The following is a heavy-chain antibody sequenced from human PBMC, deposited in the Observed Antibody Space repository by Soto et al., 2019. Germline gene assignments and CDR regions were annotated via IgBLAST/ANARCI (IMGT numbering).Heavy chain of an antibody. D-gene: IGHD2-8*01. V-gene: IGHV1-3*01. CDR2: INAGNGNT. CDR3: ANYCTNGVCPDYYAY. J-gene: IGHJ4*02. CDR1: GYTFTSYA. Sequence: SSVKVSCKASGYTFTSYAMHWSRQAPGQRLEWMGWINAGNGNTKYSQKFQGRVTITRDTSGSTAYMELSSLRSEDTDVYYCANYCTNGVCPDYYAYSGQGTLVPVSS.